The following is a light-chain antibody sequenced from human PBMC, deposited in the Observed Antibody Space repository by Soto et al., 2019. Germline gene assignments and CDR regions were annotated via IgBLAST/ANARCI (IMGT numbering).Light chain of an antibody. Sequence: QSALTQPPSAAGSPGQSVTISCTGTSSDVGGYNYFSWYQQHPAKAPKLRVYAVSKRPSGVPDCFSGSKSGNTASVTVSGLHAEDEADYYCSSYAGSNIDVFGPGTKLTVL. V-gene: IGLV2-8*01. CDR3: SSYAGSNIDV. CDR2: AVS. J-gene: IGLJ1*01. CDR1: SSDVGGYNY.